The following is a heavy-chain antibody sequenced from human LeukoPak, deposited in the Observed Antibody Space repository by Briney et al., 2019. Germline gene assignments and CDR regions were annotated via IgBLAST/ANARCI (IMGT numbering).Heavy chain of an antibody. V-gene: IGHV4-59*11. CDR3: AGSSSTSFAYCYYYMDV. CDR1: GGSISSHY. Sequence: SEALSLTCTVSGGSISSHYWSWIRQPPGKGLEWIGYIYYSGSTNYNPSLKSRVTISVDTSKNQFSLKLSSVTAADTAVYYCAGSSSTSFAYCYYYMDVWGKGTTVTVSS. CDR2: IYYSGST. J-gene: IGHJ6*03. D-gene: IGHD2-2*01.